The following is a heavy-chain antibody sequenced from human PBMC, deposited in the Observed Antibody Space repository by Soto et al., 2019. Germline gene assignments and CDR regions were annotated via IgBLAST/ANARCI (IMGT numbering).Heavy chain of an antibody. D-gene: IGHD3-16*01. CDR2: ISWNSKNI. V-gene: IGHV3-9*01. CDR3: VKDSGKFGTNDGFDV. CDR1: GFAFDDYA. Sequence: EVQLLESGGGLVQPGRSLRVSCAASGFAFDDYAMHWVRQGPGQGLEWVSSISWNSKNIVYGDSVKGRFTISRDNAKNALYLQMDSLTAEDTALYYCVKDSGKFGTNDGFDVWGQGTLVTVSS. J-gene: IGHJ3*01.